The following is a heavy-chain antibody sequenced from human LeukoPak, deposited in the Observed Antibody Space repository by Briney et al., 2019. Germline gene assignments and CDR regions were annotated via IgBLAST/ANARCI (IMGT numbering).Heavy chain of an antibody. V-gene: IGHV1-2*02. Sequence: GASVKVSCKASGYTFTDYYMHWVRQAPGQGLEWMGWINPNSGGTNYAQKFQGRVTMTRDTSISTAYMELSRLRSDDTAVYYCARTIGLRGYSGYDFDYWGQGTLVTVSS. CDR2: INPNSGGT. D-gene: IGHD5-12*01. J-gene: IGHJ4*02. CDR1: GYTFTDYY. CDR3: ARTIGLRGYSGYDFDY.